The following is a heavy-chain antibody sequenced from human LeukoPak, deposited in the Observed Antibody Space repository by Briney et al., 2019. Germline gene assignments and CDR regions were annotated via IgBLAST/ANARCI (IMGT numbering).Heavy chain of an antibody. V-gene: IGHV3-11*01. CDR2: ISSSGSTI. CDR3: ARAAEDERELQNYCFDY. D-gene: IGHD1-26*01. J-gene: IGHJ4*02. CDR1: GFTFSDYY. Sequence: GGSLRLSSAASGFTFSDYYMSWIRQAPGKGLEWVSYISSSGSTIYYADSVKGRFTISRDNAKNSLYLQMNSLRAEDTAVYYCARAAEDERELQNYCFDYWGQGTLVTVSS.